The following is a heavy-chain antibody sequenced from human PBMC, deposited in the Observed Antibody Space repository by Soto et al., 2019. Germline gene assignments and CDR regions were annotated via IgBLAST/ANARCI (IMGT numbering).Heavy chain of an antibody. Sequence: ASVKVSCAASGGSLSSNTISWVRQAPGQGLEWMGRMIPILSIANYAQKFQGRVTITADKSTSTAYMELSSLRSEDTAVYYCARDTNDIVVVPAAIRPTDAFDIWGQGTMVTVSS. CDR3: ARDTNDIVVVPAAIRPTDAFDI. J-gene: IGHJ3*02. V-gene: IGHV1-69*04. CDR1: GGSLSSNT. D-gene: IGHD2-2*01. CDR2: MIPILSIA.